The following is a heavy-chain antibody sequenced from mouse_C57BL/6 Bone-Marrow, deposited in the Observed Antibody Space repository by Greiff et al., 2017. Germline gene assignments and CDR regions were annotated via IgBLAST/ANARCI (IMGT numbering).Heavy chain of an antibody. CDR2: IYPGDGDT. CDR3: ARQADWYFDV. V-gene: IGHV1-82*01. Sequence: VQLQQSGPELVKPGASVKISCKASGYAFSGSWMNWVKQRPGKGLEWIGRIYPGDGDTKYNGKFKGKATLTADKSSSTAYMQHSSLTSENSAVYFCARQADWYFDVWGTGTTVTVSS. CDR1: GYAFSGSW. J-gene: IGHJ1*03. D-gene: IGHD3-2*02.